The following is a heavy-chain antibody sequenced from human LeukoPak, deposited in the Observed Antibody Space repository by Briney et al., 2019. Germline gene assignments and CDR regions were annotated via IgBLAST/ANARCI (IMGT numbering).Heavy chain of an antibody. J-gene: IGHJ4*02. CDR3: AAARERDGYNYYFDY. V-gene: IGHV1-58*02. CDR2: IVVGSGNT. CDR1: GFTFTSSA. Sequence: ASVKVSCKASGFTFTSSAMQWVRQAHGQRLEWIGWIVVGSGNTNYAQKFQERVTITRDMSTSTAYMELSSLRSEDTAVYYCAAARERDGYNYYFDYWGQGTLVTVSS. D-gene: IGHD5-24*01.